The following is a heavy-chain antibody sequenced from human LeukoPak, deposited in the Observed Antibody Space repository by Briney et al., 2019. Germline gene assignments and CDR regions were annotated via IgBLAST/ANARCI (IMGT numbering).Heavy chain of an antibody. CDR1: GYTFTSYD. D-gene: IGHD2-2*01. Sequence: GASVKVSCKASGYTFTSYDTNWVRQATGQGLEWMGWMNPNSGNTGYAQKFQGRVTITRNTSISTAYMELSSLRSEDTAVYYCARGLKIPAAKNYYYYYMDVWGKGTTVTVSS. V-gene: IGHV1-8*03. J-gene: IGHJ6*03. CDR3: ARGLKIPAAKNYYYYYMDV. CDR2: MNPNSGNT.